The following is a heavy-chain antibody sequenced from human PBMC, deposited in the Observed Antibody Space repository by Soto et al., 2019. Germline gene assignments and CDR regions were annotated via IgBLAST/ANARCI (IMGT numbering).Heavy chain of an antibody. Sequence: GASVKVSCKACGYSFTNYAMHWVRHAPGQRLEWMGWINAGNGNTKYSQKFQGRVTITRDTSASTAYMELSSLRSEDTAVYYCARGGSLYWYFDLWGRRTLVTVSS. CDR3: ARGGSLYWYFDL. D-gene: IGHD1-26*01. V-gene: IGHV1-3*01. CDR2: INAGNGNT. CDR1: GYSFTNYA. J-gene: IGHJ2*01.